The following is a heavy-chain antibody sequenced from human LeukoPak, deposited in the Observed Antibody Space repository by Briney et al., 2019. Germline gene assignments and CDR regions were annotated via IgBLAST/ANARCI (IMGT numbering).Heavy chain of an antibody. J-gene: IGHJ3*02. V-gene: IGHV3-23*01. Sequence: GGSLRLSCAASGFTFSSYAMSWVRQAPGKGLEWVSAISGSGGSTYYADSVKGRFTISRDNSKNTLYLQMNSPRAEDTAVYYCAKDLVTMVRGVITPVAFDIWGQGTMVTVSS. CDR3: AKDLVTMVRGVITPVAFDI. D-gene: IGHD3-10*01. CDR2: ISGSGGST. CDR1: GFTFSSYA.